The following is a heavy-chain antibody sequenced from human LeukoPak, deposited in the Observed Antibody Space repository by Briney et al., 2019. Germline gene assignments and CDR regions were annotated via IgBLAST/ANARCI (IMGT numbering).Heavy chain of an antibody. Sequence: GGSLRLSCAASGFTFDDYGMSWVRQAPGKGLEWVSGINWNGGSTGYADSVKGRFTISRDNAKNTLYLQMNSLRAGDTAVYYCAKPPINRSIAATGTNDYWGQGTLVTVSS. J-gene: IGHJ4*02. V-gene: IGHV3-20*04. CDR3: AKPPINRSIAATGTNDY. CDR1: GFTFDDYG. D-gene: IGHD6-13*01. CDR2: INWNGGST.